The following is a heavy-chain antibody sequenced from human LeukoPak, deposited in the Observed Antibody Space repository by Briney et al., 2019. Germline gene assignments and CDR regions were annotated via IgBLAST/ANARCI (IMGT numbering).Heavy chain of an antibody. CDR2: INPNSGGT. Sequence: GASVKVSCKASGYTFTSYAMNWVRQAPGQGLEWMGWINPNSGGTNYAQKFQGRVTMTRDTSISTAYMELSRLRSDDTAVYYCARPYCSSTSCSLGAFDIWGQGTMVTVSS. D-gene: IGHD2-2*01. CDR1: GYTFTSYA. CDR3: ARPYCSSTSCSLGAFDI. V-gene: IGHV1-2*02. J-gene: IGHJ3*02.